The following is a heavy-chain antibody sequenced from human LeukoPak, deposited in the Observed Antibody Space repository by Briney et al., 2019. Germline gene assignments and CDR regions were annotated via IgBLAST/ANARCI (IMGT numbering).Heavy chain of an antibody. CDR1: GDAIRTHW. Sequence: PSETLSLTCTVSGDAIRTHWGPWIRQPPGKGLEWIGHMSYSGTTNYNPSLKSRLTISPHTYENQFSLRLNSVTAADTAVYYCAKIGYWGTADVWGKGTTVTVSS. V-gene: IGHV4-59*11. CDR3: AKIGYWGTADV. D-gene: IGHD2-2*03. CDR2: MSYSGTT. J-gene: IGHJ6*04.